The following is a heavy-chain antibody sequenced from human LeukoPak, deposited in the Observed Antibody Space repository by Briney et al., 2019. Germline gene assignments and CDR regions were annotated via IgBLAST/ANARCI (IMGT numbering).Heavy chain of an antibody. CDR2: IHFDGSTK. CDR1: GFTFSSYG. D-gene: IGHD2-2*01. V-gene: IGHV3-30*02. J-gene: IGHJ4*02. Sequence: SGGSLRLSCAASGFTFSSYGMQWVRQAPGKGLEWVAFIHFDGSTKYSGDSVKGRFTVSRDNSKNTLYLQMNSLRPEDTAVYYCAKDQCTRTSCDGYPGHWGQGTPVTVSS. CDR3: AKDQCTRTSCDGYPGH.